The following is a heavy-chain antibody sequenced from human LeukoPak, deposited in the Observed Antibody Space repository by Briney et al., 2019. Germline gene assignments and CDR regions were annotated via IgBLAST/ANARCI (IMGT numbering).Heavy chain of an antibody. CDR3: ARLRGSRLARSYYYYMDI. V-gene: IGHV3-48*04. Sequence: PGGSLRLSCAASGFTFSSYSMNWVRQAPGKGLEWVSYISSSGSTIYYADSVKGRFTISRDNAKNSLYLQMNSLRAEDTAVYYCARLRGSRLARSYYYYMDIWGKGTTVTVSS. J-gene: IGHJ6*03. CDR1: GFTFSSYS. CDR2: ISSSGSTI. D-gene: IGHD1-26*01.